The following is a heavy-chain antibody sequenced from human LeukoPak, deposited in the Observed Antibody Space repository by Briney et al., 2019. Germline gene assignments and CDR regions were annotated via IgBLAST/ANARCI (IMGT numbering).Heavy chain of an antibody. J-gene: IGHJ5*02. V-gene: IGHV3-66*03. CDR2: IRDSGET. Sequence: GGSLRLSCAGSGFSVSNYYMSWVRQAPWKGLEWVSLIRDSGETFYADSVKGRFAISRDNSKNTMYLQMNRLRVEDTAVYFCARDRAVTQDWVEFDPWGQGTLVTVSS. D-gene: IGHD4-17*01. CDR3: ARDRAVTQDWVEFDP. CDR1: GFSVSNYY.